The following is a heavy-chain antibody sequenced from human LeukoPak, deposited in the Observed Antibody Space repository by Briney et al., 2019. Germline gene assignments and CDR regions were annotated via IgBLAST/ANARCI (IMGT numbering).Heavy chain of an antibody. CDR1: GFTLTTYD. D-gene: IGHD6-13*01. CDR2: ISIAGDT. Sequence: GGSLRLSCAASGFTLTTYDMHWVRQSTGKGLEGVSAISIAGDTFYAGSVKGRFTISRDSAKNSLYLQMNSLRVGDTAVYYCARGGYGSTWYVFDSWGQGTLVTVSS. J-gene: IGHJ4*02. CDR3: ARGGYGSTWYVFDS. V-gene: IGHV3-13*04.